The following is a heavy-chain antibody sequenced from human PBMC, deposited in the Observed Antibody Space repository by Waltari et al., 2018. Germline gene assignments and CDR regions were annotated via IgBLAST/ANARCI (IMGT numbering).Heavy chain of an antibody. CDR2: IYYSGST. D-gene: IGHD7-27*01. J-gene: IGHJ4*02. CDR1: GGSISSGGYY. CDR3: ARVWFETGAMGYFDY. V-gene: IGHV4-31*03. Sequence: QVQLQESGPGLVKPSQTLSLTCTVSGGSISSGGYYWSWIRQHPGKGLGWIGYIYYSGSTYYNPSLKGRVTISVATTKTQFSLRRSSVTAADTDVYYCARVWFETGAMGYFDYWGQGTLVTVSS.